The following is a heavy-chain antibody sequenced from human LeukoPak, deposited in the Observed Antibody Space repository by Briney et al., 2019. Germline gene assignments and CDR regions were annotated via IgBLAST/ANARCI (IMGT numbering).Heavy chain of an antibody. J-gene: IGHJ6*03. CDR3: AREEGTYYYDSSGILRLLKYYYYYYYMDV. V-gene: IGHV1-46*01. Sequence: GASVKVSCKASGYTFTSYYMHWVRQAPGQGLEWMGIINPSGGSTSYARKFQGRVTMTRDMSTSTVYMELSSLRSEDTAVYYCAREEGTYYYDSSGILRLLKYYYYYYYMDVWGKGTTVTVSS. CDR1: GYTFTSYY. CDR2: INPSGGST. D-gene: IGHD3-22*01.